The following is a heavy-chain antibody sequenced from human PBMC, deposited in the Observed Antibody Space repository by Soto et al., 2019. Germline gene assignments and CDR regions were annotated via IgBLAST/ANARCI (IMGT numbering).Heavy chain of an antibody. CDR2: IIPIFGTA. CDR1: GGTFSSYA. CDR3: AMVVVVAATTTFDP. Sequence: ASVKVSCKASGGTFSSYAISWVRQAPGQGLEWVGGIIPIFGTANYAQKFQGRVTITADKSTSTAYMELSSLRSEDTAVYYCAMVVVVAATTTFDPWGQGTLVTVSS. J-gene: IGHJ5*02. D-gene: IGHD2-15*01. V-gene: IGHV1-69*06.